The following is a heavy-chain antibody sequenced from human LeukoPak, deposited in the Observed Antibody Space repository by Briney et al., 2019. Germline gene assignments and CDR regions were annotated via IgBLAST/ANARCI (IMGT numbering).Heavy chain of an antibody. CDR2: IYSGGST. CDR1: GFTVSSNY. J-gene: IGHJ2*01. D-gene: IGHD3-22*01. Sequence: QPGRSLRLSCAASGFTVSSNYMSWVRQAPGKGLEWVSVIYSGGSTYYADSVKGRFTISRDNSKNTLYLQMSSLRAEDTAVYYCARDVVKYYDSSGQRFSDWYFDLWGRGTLVTVSS. CDR3: ARDVVKYYDSSGQRFSDWYFDL. V-gene: IGHV3-66*01.